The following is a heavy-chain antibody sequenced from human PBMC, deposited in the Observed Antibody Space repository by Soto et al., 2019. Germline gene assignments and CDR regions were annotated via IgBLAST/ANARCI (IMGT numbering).Heavy chain of an antibody. CDR3: AREDYYDSSGHYYA. D-gene: IGHD3-22*01. Sequence: QVQLVESGGGLVKPGGSLRLSCAASGFTFSDYYMSWIRQAPGKGLEWVSYISSSSSYTNYADSVKGRCTISRDNAKKELYLHMNSLSAEDTAVYYCAREDYYDSSGHYYAWGQGTLVTVSS. CDR1: GFTFSDYY. J-gene: IGHJ5*02. CDR2: ISSSSSYT. V-gene: IGHV3-11*05.